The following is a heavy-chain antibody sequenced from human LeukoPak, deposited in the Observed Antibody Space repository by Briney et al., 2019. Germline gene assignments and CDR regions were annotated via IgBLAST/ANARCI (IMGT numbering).Heavy chain of an antibody. Sequence: GGSLRLSCSASGFTFSSYAMHWVRQAPGKGLEYVSAISSNGGSTYYEDSVKGRFTISRDNSKNTLYLQMSSLRAEDTAVYYCVKDGDILTGYYIGPFDYWGQGTLVTVSS. CDR2: ISSNGGST. V-gene: IGHV3-64D*06. CDR3: VKDGDILTGYYIGPFDY. D-gene: IGHD3-9*01. CDR1: GFTFSSYA. J-gene: IGHJ4*02.